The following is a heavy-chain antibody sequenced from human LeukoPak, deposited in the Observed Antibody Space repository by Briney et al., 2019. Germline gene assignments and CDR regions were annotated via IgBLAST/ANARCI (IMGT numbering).Heavy chain of an antibody. V-gene: IGHV3-53*01. CDR2: IYSGGST. CDR3: ARDLSSGRGYFDY. D-gene: IGHD6-19*01. CDR1: GFTVSSNY. Sequence: GGSLRLSCAASGFTVSSNYMSWVRQAPGKGLEWVSVIYSGGSTYYADSVKGRFTISRDNSKNTLYLQMNSLRAEDTAVYYCARDLSSGRGYFDYWSQGTLVTVSS. J-gene: IGHJ4*02.